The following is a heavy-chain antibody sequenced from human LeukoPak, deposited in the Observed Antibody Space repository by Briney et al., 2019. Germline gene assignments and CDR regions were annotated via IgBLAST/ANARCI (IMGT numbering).Heavy chain of an antibody. J-gene: IGHJ4*02. Sequence: GGSLRLSCAADSLTFATYGTHWLRQAPGKGLEWVAFIQYDGNDKYYADSVKGRFTISRDNSKNTLHLQMNSVRVEHRAVYCCAKDMVGNYYDYWGQGTLVTVSS. D-gene: IGHD3-10*01. CDR2: IQYDGNDK. V-gene: IGHV3-30*02. CDR3: AKDMVGNYYDY. CDR1: SLTFATYG.